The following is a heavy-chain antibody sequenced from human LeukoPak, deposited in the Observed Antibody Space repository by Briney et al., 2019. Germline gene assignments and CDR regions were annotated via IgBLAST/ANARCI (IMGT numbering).Heavy chain of an antibody. CDR3: ARGDLYYYDSSGGDY. D-gene: IGHD3-22*01. Sequence: GGSLRLSCAASGFTFSSYTMNWVRQAPGKGLEWVSSISTSSSHIYYADSVKGRFTISRDNAKNSLYLQMNSLRAEDTAVYYCARGDLYYYDSSGGDYWGQGTLVTVSS. CDR2: ISTSSSHI. J-gene: IGHJ4*02. CDR1: GFTFSSYT. V-gene: IGHV3-21*01.